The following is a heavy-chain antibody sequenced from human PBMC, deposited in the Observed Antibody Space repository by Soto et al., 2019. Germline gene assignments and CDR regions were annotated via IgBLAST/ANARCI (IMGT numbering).Heavy chain of an antibody. CDR3: ARDWGSSGWPN. CDR1: GHSLSSGGYY. Sequence: SETLSLTCTVSGHSLSSGGYYWSWIRQHPGKGLEWAGYIYFTGSTLYNPSLKSRLAMSLDTSKNQFSLRLTSVTAADTAVYFCARDWGSSGWPNWGQGTLVTVSS. CDR2: IYFTGST. J-gene: IGHJ4*02. V-gene: IGHV4-31*03. D-gene: IGHD6-19*01.